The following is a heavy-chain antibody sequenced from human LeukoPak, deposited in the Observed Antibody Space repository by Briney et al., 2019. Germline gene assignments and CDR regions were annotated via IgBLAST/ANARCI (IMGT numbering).Heavy chain of an antibody. CDR2: FCSLGGST. CDR3: ARGRSRYNWNYGEKTDYYYGMDV. V-gene: IGHV3-64*01. Sequence: PGGSLRLSCASSGFTFSSYAMRWVRQAPGNGLEYVSAFCSLGGSTYYANSVKGRFTISRDNSKNTLSLQMGSLRAEDMAVYYCARGRSRYNWNYGEKTDYYYGMDVWGQGTTVTVSS. CDR1: GFTFSSYA. D-gene: IGHD1-7*01. J-gene: IGHJ6*02.